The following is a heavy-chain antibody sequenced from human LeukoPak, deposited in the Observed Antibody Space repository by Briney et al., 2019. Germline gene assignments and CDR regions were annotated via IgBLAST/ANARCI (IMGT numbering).Heavy chain of an antibody. CDR1: GGSFSSYY. Sequence: SETLSLTCAVYGGSFSSYYWSWIRQPAGKGLEWIGRIYTSGSTNYNPSLKSRVTMSVDTSKNQFSLKLSSVTAADTAVYYCASGLLAAAGIFDYWGQGTLVTVSS. CDR3: ASGLLAAAGIFDY. CDR2: IYTSGST. J-gene: IGHJ4*02. D-gene: IGHD6-13*01. V-gene: IGHV4-59*10.